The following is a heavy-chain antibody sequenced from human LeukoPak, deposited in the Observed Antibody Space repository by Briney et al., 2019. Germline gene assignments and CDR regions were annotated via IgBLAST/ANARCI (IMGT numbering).Heavy chain of an antibody. CDR3: TTDGALYCGGDCSFPDY. CDR2: VKSKADGGTT. J-gene: IGHJ4*02. D-gene: IGHD2-21*02. CDR1: GFTFNYAW. Sequence: PGGSLRLSCAASGFTFNYAWLNWLRQAPGKGLEWVGRVKSKADGGTTDYAAPVKGRFTISRDDSKNTLYLQMNSLKTEDTAVYYCTTDGALYCGGDCSFPDYWGQGTLVTVSS. V-gene: IGHV3-15*07.